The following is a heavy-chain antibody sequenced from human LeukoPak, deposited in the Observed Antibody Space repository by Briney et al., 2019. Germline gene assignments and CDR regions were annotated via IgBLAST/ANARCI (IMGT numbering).Heavy chain of an antibody. CDR1: GGSISSYY. CDR2: IYYSGST. CDR3: ARLRSGEDFDL. V-gene: IGHV4-59*08. Sequence: SETLSLTCTVSGGSISSYYWSWIRQPPGKGLEWIGYIYYSGSTNYNPSLKSRVTISVDPSKNQFSPKLSSATAADTAVYYCARLRSGEDFDLWGRGPLVTVSS. J-gene: IGHJ2*01.